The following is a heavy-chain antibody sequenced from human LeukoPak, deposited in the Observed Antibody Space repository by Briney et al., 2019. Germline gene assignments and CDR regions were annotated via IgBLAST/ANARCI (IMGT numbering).Heavy chain of an antibody. CDR3: ARADGVAGTFDY. J-gene: IGHJ4*02. Sequence: SETLSLTCAVYGGSFSGYYWSWIRQPPGKGLEWIGEINHSGSTNYNPSLKSRVTISVDTSKNQFSLKLSSVTAADTAVYYCARADGVAGTFDYWGQGTLVTVSS. CDR2: INHSGST. CDR1: GGSFSGYY. D-gene: IGHD6-19*01. V-gene: IGHV4-34*01.